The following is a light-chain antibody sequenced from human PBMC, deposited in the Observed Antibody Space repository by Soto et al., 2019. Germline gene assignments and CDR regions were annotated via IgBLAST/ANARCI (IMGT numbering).Light chain of an antibody. CDR1: RSIGNY. V-gene: IGKV3-20*01. CDR3: QQYVSSPWA. CDR2: GAS. J-gene: IGKJ1*01. Sequence: TQSPSSLSASVGDRVTITCRASRSIGNYLHWYQQKPGQAPRLLIYGASRRATGIPDRFTGSGSGTDFTLTISRLEPEDFAVYYCQQYVSSPWAFGQGTKVEI.